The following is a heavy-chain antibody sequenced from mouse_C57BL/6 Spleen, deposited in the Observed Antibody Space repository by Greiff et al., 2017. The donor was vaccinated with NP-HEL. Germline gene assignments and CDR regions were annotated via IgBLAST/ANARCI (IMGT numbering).Heavy chain of an antibody. D-gene: IGHD3-2*02. CDR2: ISSGGSYT. V-gene: IGHV5-6*01. J-gene: IGHJ4*01. CDR3: ARHDSSGYAMDY. CDR1: GFTFSSYG. Sequence: EVQLVESGGDLVKPGGSLKLSCAASGFTFSSYGMSWVRQTPDKRLEWVATISSGGSYTYYPDSVKGRFTISRDNAKNTLYLQMSSLKSEDTAMYYCARHDSSGYAMDYWGQGTSVTVSS.